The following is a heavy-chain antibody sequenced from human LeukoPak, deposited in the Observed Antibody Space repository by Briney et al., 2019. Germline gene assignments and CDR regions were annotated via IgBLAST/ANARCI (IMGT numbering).Heavy chain of an antibody. D-gene: IGHD3-22*01. V-gene: IGHV4-59*08. CDR3: ARLSYDTSGYWPDYFDY. CDR2: NYYSGST. J-gene: IGHJ4*02. Sequence: SETLSLTCTVSGGSISSYYWSWIRQPPGKGLEWIGYNYYSGSTNYSPSLKSRVTISVDTSKNQFSLKLSSVTAADTAVYYCARLSYDTSGYWPDYFDYWGQGTLVTVSS. CDR1: GGSISSYY.